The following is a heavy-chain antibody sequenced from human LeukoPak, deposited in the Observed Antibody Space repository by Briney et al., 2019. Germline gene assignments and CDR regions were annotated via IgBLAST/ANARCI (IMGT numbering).Heavy chain of an antibody. J-gene: IGHJ4*02. CDR1: GGSIRSYY. CDR3: AREGAVATIPY. D-gene: IGHD5-24*01. V-gene: IGHV4-4*07. CDR2: IYTSGST. Sequence: SETLSLTCTVSGGSIRSYYWTWIRQPAEKGLEWIGRIYTSGSTNYNPSLKSRVTISVDTSKNQFSLKLSSVTAADTAVYYCAREGAVATIPYWGQGTLVTVSS.